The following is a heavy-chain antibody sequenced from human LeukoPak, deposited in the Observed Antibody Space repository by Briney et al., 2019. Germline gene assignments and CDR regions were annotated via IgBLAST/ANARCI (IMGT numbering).Heavy chain of an antibody. CDR1: GGSISSSGYY. V-gene: IGHV4-39*01. CDR3: ARLSYCNGGTCFRDY. Sequence: PSETLSLTCTVSGGSISSSGYYWGWIRQPPGEGLEWIGIIYYSGSTYYNPSLKSRVTLSVDASKNQFSLKLSSVTAADTAVYYCARLSYCNGGTCFRDYWGQGTLVTVSS. D-gene: IGHD2-15*01. J-gene: IGHJ4*02. CDR2: IYYSGST.